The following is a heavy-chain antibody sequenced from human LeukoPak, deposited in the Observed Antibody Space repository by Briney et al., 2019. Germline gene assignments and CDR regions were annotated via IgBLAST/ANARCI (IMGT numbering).Heavy chain of an antibody. J-gene: IGHJ4*02. V-gene: IGHV3-21*05. CDR3: ARDDNWGFDY. CDR1: GFAFSDYI. Sequence: GGPLRLSCAASGFAFSDYIMKWLRQAPPKGLEGVANIIGSGTGIGSGNYYAGSVKGRFTISRDNAKNSLYLQMTSLRAEDTAFYYCARDDNWGFDYWGQGALVTVSS. D-gene: IGHD7-27*01. CDR2: IIGSGTGI.